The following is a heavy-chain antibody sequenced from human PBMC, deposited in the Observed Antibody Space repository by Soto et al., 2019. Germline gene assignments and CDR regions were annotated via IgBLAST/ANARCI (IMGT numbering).Heavy chain of an antibody. CDR1: PAALSSYTC. V-gene: IGHV4-39*01. CDR2: IIYCGDI. D-gene: IGHD6-19*01. CDR3: VRHEQWVIRAY. Sequence: SVTLSLTCNLCPAALSSYTCWPSFRSPHGKALECIGSIIYCGDIMYNPSLQSRLTLLVDTSKNQFSLKLSSVTAADTAVYYCVRHEQWVIRAYWGQGSRVTVS. J-gene: IGHJ4*02.